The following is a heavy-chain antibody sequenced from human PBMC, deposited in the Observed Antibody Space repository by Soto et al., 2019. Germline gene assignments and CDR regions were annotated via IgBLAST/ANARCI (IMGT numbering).Heavy chain of an antibody. CDR1: GHSITSHF. CDR2: IGPTGGIR. Sequence: GASVKVSCKASGHSITSHFMHWVRQAPGQGLEWMGTIGPTGGIRNYAQRFQGRLTITKDTSKNQVVLTMTNMDPVDTATYYCAHRQNSSFDYWGQGTLVTVSS. J-gene: IGHJ4*02. V-gene: IGHV1-46*01. D-gene: IGHD4-4*01. CDR3: AHRQNSSFDY.